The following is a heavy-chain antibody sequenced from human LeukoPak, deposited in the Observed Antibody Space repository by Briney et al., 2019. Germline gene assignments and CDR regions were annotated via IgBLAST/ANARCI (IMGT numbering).Heavy chain of an antibody. CDR1: GGSISSYY. CDR3: AREYPRYYDFWSGYYRGSYYYYYMDV. J-gene: IGHJ6*03. D-gene: IGHD3-3*01. V-gene: IGHV4-59*12. Sequence: PSETLSLTCTVSGGSISSYYWSWIRQPPGKGLEWIGSIYYSGSTYYNPSLKSRVTISVDTSKNQFSLKLSSVTAADTAVYYCAREYPRYYDFWSGYYRGSYYYYYMDVWGKGTTVTVSS. CDR2: IYYSGST.